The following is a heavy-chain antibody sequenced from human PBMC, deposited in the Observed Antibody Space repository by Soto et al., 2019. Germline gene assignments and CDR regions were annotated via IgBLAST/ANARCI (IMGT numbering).Heavy chain of an antibody. CDR2: IFSNDEK. D-gene: IGHD3-9*01. CDR1: GFSLSNARMG. J-gene: IGHJ4*02. CDR3: ARIGYFDWVAHDY. V-gene: IGHV2-26*01. Sequence: SGPTMVNPTETLTLTFTVSGFSLSNARMGVSWIRQPPGKALEWLAHIFSNDEKSYSTSLKSRLTISKDTSKSQVVLTMTNMDPVDTATYYCARIGYFDWVAHDYWGQGTLVTVSS.